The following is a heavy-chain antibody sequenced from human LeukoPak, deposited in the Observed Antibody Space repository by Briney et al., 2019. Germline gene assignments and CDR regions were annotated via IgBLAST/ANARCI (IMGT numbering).Heavy chain of an antibody. CDR3: ARDGDGYFDY. CDR2: INPKSGGT. D-gene: IGHD5-24*01. Sequence: ASVKVSCKSSGYTFTDYYMHWVRQAPGQGLEWMGWINPKSGGTNYAQNFQGRVTMTRNTSISTAYMELSSLRSEDTAVYYCARDGDGYFDYWGQGTLVTVSS. V-gene: IGHV1-2*02. CDR1: GYTFTDYY. J-gene: IGHJ4*02.